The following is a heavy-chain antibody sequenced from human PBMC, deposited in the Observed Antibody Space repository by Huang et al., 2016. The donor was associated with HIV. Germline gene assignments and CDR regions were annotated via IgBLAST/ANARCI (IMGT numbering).Heavy chain of an antibody. D-gene: IGHD3-10*01. Sequence: QVQLVQSGPEMKKPGASVNVSCKASGYTFFTYSISWVRQAPGEVLAWMGWVSTDNGHTNYSQKFQGRLTLTTDVSTSSAYMELKNLRSDDTAVYYCARFRGPQVTLNWLDPWGQGTLVTVSS. J-gene: IGHJ5*02. CDR1: GYTFFTYS. CDR2: VSTDNGHT. V-gene: IGHV1-18*01. CDR3: ARFRGPQVTLNWLDP.